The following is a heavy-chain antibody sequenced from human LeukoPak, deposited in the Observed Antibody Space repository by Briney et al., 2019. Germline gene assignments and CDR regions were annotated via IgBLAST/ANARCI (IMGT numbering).Heavy chain of an antibody. J-gene: IGHJ4*02. V-gene: IGHV1-2*02. CDR3: ARTNYYGSGSRDY. CDR1: GYTFTGYY. Sequence: ASVKVSCKASGYTFTGYYMHWVRQAPGQGLEWIGWINPNSGGTNYAQKFQGRVTMTRDTSISTAYMELSRLRSDDTAVYYCARTNYYGSGSRDYWGQGTLVTVSS. CDR2: INPNSGGT. D-gene: IGHD3-10*01.